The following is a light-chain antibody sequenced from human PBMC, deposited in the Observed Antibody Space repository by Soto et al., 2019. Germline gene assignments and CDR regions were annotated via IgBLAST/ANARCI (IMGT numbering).Light chain of an antibody. CDR1: QSIGSD. CDR3: QQRDKWPRT. J-gene: IGKJ1*01. CDR2: DAS. V-gene: IGKV3-11*01. Sequence: EIVLTQSPATLSLSPGERATLSCRASQSIGSDLAWYQQKPGQAPRLLIYDASNRAPGIPARFGGSGSGTDFTLTISSLEPEDFAVYHCQQRDKWPRTFGQGTMVEIK.